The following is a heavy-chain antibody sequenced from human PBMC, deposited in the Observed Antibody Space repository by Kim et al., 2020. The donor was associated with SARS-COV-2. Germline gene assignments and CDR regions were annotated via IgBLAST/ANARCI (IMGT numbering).Heavy chain of an antibody. CDR1: GFTFSSYG. D-gene: IGHD6-19*01. J-gene: IGHJ1*01. CDR2: ISYDGSNK. Sequence: GGSLRLSCAASGFTFSSYGMHWVRQAPGKGLEWVAVISYDGSNKYYADSVKGRFTISRDNSKNTLYLQMNSLRAEDTAVYYCAKDSVVAVVVPGYFQHWGQGTLVTVSS. V-gene: IGHV3-30*18. CDR3: AKDSVVAVVVPGYFQH.